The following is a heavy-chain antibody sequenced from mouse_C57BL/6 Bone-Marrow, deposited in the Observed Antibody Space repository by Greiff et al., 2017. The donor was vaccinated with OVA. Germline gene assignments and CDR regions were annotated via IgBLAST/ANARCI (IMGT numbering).Heavy chain of an antibody. J-gene: IGHJ4*01. CDR1: GFTFNTYA. CDR2: IRSKSSNYAT. V-gene: IGHV10-3*01. Sequence: EVQGVESGGGLVQPKGSLKLSCAASGFTFNTYAMHWVRQAPGKGLEWFARIRSKSSNYATYYADSVKDRFTISRDDSQSMLYLQMNNLKTEDTAMYYCVRDRLFYAMDYWGQGTSVTVSS. CDR3: VRDRLFYAMDY.